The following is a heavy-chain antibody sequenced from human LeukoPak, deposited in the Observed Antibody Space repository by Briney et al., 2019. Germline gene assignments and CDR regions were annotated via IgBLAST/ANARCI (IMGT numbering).Heavy chain of an antibody. Sequence: GRSLRLSCAASGFTFGTYGMHWVRQAPGKGLEWVAVISYDGSDKYYADSVKGRFTISRDNSKNTVYLQMNSLRAEDTAIYYCAKVAATLFGFFDFWGQGTLATVSS. J-gene: IGHJ4*02. CDR3: AKVAATLFGFFDF. D-gene: IGHD2-15*01. CDR1: GFTFGTYG. V-gene: IGHV3-30*18. CDR2: ISYDGSDK.